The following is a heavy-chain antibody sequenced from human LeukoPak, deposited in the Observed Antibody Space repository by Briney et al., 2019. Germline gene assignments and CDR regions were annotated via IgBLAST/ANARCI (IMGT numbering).Heavy chain of an antibody. CDR2: ISWDGGST. CDR1: GFTFDDYT. V-gene: IGHV3-43*01. CDR3: AKGPEQWLERYYFDY. J-gene: IGHJ4*02. D-gene: IGHD6-19*01. Sequence: GGSLRLSCAASGFTFDDYTMHWVRQAPGKGLEWVSLISWDGGSTYYADSVKGRFTISRDNSKNSLYLQMNSLRTEDTALYYCAKGPEQWLERYYFDYWGQGTLVTVSS.